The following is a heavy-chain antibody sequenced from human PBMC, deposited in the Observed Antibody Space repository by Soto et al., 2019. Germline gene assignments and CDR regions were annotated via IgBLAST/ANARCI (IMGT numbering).Heavy chain of an antibody. CDR3: ARDNRLTVNPANVPYGMDV. J-gene: IGHJ6*02. Sequence: SETLSLTCVVSGGSITSYHWSWIRQFPGKGLEWIAYTAYTGNTNYNPSLKSRVTISMDTSKNQVSLKLTSVTAADTAVYYCARDNRLTVNPANVPYGMDVWGQGTTVTVSS. V-gene: IGHV4-59*01. D-gene: IGHD3-16*01. CDR2: TAYTGNT. CDR1: GGSITSYH.